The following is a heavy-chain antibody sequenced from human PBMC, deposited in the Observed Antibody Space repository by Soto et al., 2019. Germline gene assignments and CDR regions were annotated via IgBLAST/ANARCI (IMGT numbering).Heavy chain of an antibody. D-gene: IGHD2-15*01. CDR1: GFSMSFYW. J-gene: IGHJ4*02. CDR3: ARAIAATSSY. Sequence: EVQLVESGGGLVQPGGSLRLSCAGSGFSMSFYWMTWVRQAPGKGLEWVANINQDGSTMYYVHSVKGRFTISRDNARNSLYLQMNSLRAEDTAVYYCARAIAATSSYWGQGTLVTVSS. CDR2: INQDGSTM. V-gene: IGHV3-7*01.